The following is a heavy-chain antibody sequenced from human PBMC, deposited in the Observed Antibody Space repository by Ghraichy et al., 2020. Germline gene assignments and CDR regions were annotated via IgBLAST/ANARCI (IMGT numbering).Heavy chain of an antibody. CDR1: GLIFSNYW. Sequence: GGSLRLSCTASGLIFSNYWMHWVRQVPGEGLVWVSRISSDGFDIDYAESVKGRFTISRDNAKNTVFLQMQSLRAEDSALYYCATGWYSRGWFSSWGQGALVSVSS. D-gene: IGHD6-13*01. J-gene: IGHJ5*01. V-gene: IGHV3-74*01. CDR3: ATGWYSRGWFSS. CDR2: ISSDGFDI.